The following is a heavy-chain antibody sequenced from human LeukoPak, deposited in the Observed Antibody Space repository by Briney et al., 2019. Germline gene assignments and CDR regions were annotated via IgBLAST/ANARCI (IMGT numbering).Heavy chain of an antibody. CDR1: GFTFSSYA. V-gene: IGHV3-23*01. CDR2: ISGSGGST. Sequence: GGSLRLSCAASGFTFSSYAMSWVRQAPGKGLEWVSAISGSGGSTYYADSVKGRFTISRDNSKNTLYLQMNSLRAEDTAVYYCAKEDILTGYYTFHAFDIWGQGTMVTVSS. CDR3: AKEDILTGYYTFHAFDI. J-gene: IGHJ3*02. D-gene: IGHD3-9*01.